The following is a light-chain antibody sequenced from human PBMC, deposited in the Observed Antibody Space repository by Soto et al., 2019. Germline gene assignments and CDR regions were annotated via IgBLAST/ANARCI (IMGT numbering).Light chain of an antibody. J-gene: IGKJ4*01. CDR2: DAS. V-gene: IGKV3-11*01. CDR1: QSVGDY. Sequence: EIVLTQSPATLSLSPGERATLSCRASQSVGDYLGWYQQKPGQAPRLLIYDASQRATGVPARFSASGSGTDFTLTISSLEPEDFAIYYCHQREDWPRAFGGGTKVEFK. CDR3: HQREDWPRA.